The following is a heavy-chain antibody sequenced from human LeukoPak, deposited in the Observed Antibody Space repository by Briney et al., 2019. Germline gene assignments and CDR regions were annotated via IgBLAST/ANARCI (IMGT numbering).Heavy chain of an antibody. V-gene: IGHV3-23*01. D-gene: IGHD6-13*01. Sequence: GGSLRLSCAVSGFTLSNHGMSWVRRAPGKGLEWVSAVSSSGGSTYYADSVKGRFTISRDNSKNMLYLQMNSLRAEDTAVYYCAKDGSWYDFDHWGQGTLVTVSS. J-gene: IGHJ4*02. CDR2: VSSSGGST. CDR3: AKDGSWYDFDH. CDR1: GFTLSNHG.